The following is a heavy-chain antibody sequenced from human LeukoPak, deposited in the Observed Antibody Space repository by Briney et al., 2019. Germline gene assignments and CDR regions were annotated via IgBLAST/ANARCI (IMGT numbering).Heavy chain of an antibody. CDR1: GGSISSSSYY. V-gene: IGHV4-39*01. CDR2: IYYSGST. Sequence: PSETLSLTCTVSGGSISSSSYYWGWIRQPPGKGLEWIGSIYYSGSTYYNPSLKSRVTIPVDTSKNQFSLKLSSVTAADTAVYYCARHALTTIFGVAPNWFDPWGQGTLVTVSS. CDR3: ARHALTTIFGVAPNWFDP. J-gene: IGHJ5*02. D-gene: IGHD3-3*01.